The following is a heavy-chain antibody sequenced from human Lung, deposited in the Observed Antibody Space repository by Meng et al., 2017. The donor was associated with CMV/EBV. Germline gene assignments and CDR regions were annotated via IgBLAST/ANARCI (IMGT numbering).Heavy chain of an antibody. CDR2: IRNKANSYAT. CDR1: GFTFSGSA. V-gene: IGHV3-73*01. Sequence: GGSXRLXCAASGFTFSGSAMHWVRQASGKGLEWVGLIRNKANSYATAYAASVKGRFTIARDESKKTAYMQMNSLKTEDAAVYYCTRRGPADMGGMDVWGQGTTVTVSS. J-gene: IGHJ6*02. D-gene: IGHD2-2*01. CDR3: TRRGPADMGGMDV.